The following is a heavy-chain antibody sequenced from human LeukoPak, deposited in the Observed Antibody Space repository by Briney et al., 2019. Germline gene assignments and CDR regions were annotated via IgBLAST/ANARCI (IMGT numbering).Heavy chain of an antibody. CDR2: FDPEDGET. D-gene: IGHD1-7*01. CDR1: GYTLTELS. CDR3: ATELGNWNYEGD. V-gene: IGHV1-24*01. J-gene: IGHJ4*02. Sequence: ASVKVSCKVSGYTLTELSMHWVRQAPGKGLEWMGGFDPEDGETIYAQKFQGRVTMTEDTSTDTAYMELSSLRSEDTAVYYCATELGNWNYEGDWGQGTLVTVSS.